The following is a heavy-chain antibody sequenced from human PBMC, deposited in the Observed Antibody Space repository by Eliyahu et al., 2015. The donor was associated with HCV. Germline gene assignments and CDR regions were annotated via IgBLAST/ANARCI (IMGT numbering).Heavy chain of an antibody. CDR2: ISHSGNP. Sequence: QIQLQESGPGLVKPSQTLSLTCTVSGGSMTSGDYYWGWIRQPPGKGLEWIGYISHSGNPHYTPSLKRRISISIDTSQKSFSLKLTSVTAADTAVYYCARNPEHCEGDCESSDAFDIWGQGTMVTVSS. CDR1: GGSMTSGDYY. V-gene: IGHV4-30-4*08. CDR3: ARNPEHCEGDCESSDAFDI. D-gene: IGHD2-21*02. J-gene: IGHJ3*02.